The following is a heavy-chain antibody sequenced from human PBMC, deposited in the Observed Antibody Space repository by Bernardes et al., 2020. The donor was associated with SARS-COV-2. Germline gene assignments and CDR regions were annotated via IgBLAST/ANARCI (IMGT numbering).Heavy chain of an antibody. V-gene: IGHV3-9*01. CDR3: IKDILPGGADV. CDR2: IYWGSERE. J-gene: IGHJ6*02. Sequence: SLRLSCVASGFALNDYAMHWVRQAPGKGLEWVSGIYWGSEREDYADSVKGRFIISRDNAKNSLYLQMNSLRTEDTALYYCIKDILPGGADVWGQGTTVTVSS. CDR1: GFALNDYA. D-gene: IGHD3-16*01.